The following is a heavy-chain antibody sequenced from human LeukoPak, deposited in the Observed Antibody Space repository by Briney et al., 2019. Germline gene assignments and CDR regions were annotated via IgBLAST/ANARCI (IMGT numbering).Heavy chain of an antibody. V-gene: IGHV4-34*01. Sequence: SETLSLTCAVYGGSFSGYYWSWIRQPPGKGLEWIGEINHSGSTNYNPSLKSRVTISVDTSKNQFSLKLSSVTAADTAVYYCARGRDRALVTLEYYFDYWGQGTLVTVSS. J-gene: IGHJ4*02. CDR1: GGSFSGYY. CDR3: ARGRDRALVTLEYYFDY. D-gene: IGHD5-18*01. CDR2: INHSGST.